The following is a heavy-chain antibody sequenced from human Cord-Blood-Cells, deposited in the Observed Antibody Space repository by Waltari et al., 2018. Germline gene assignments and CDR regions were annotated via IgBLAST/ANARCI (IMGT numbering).Heavy chain of an antibody. Sequence: EVQLVESGGGLVQPGGSLRLSCAASGFTFSSYWMSWVRQAPGKVLEWVPNKKQDGSEKYDVDSVKGRFTISRDNAKNSLYLQMNSLRAGDTAVYYCAREGVVGGGFDYWGQGTLVTVSS. CDR1: GFTFSSYW. D-gene: IGHD3-16*01. CDR2: KKQDGSEK. CDR3: AREGVVGGGFDY. J-gene: IGHJ4*02. V-gene: IGHV3-7*01.